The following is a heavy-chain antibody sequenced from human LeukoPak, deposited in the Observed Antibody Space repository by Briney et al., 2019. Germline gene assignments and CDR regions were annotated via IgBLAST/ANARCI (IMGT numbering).Heavy chain of an antibody. V-gene: IGHV5-51*01. Sequence: GESLKISSKGSGYSFTSYWIGWVRQMPGKGQERMGITYPSDSDTRYSPSFQGQVTISAYKSISTAYLQWSSLKASDTAMYYCARRRGGISWGYFDYWGQGTLVSVSS. D-gene: IGHD4-23*01. CDR2: TYPSDSDT. CDR1: GYSFTSYW. J-gene: IGHJ4*02. CDR3: ARRRGGISWGYFDY.